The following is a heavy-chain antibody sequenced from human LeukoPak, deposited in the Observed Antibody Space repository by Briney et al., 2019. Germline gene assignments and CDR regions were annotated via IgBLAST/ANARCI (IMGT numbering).Heavy chain of an antibody. CDR3: ARSRGKLQWPYYYYGMDV. D-gene: IGHD5-24*01. V-gene: IGHV3-11*01. CDR1: GFTSSDYY. J-gene: IGHJ6*02. Sequence: GGSLRLSCAASGFTSSDYYMSWIRQAPGKGLEWVSYISSSGSTIYYADSVKGRFTISRDNAKNSLYLQMNSLRAEDTAVYYCARSRGKLQWPYYYYGMDVWGQGTTVTVSS. CDR2: ISSSGSTI.